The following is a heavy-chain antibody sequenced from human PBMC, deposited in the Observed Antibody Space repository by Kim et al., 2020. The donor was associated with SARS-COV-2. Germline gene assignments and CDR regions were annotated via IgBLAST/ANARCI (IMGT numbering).Heavy chain of an antibody. CDR3: ARVGDYVWGSYRPHPYYYYYGMDV. J-gene: IGHJ6*02. V-gene: IGHV3-7*01. CDR2: IKQDGSEK. CDR1: GFTFSSYW. D-gene: IGHD3-16*02. Sequence: GGSLRLSCAASGFTFSSYWMSWVRQAPGKGLEWVANIKQDGSEKYYVDSVKGRFTISRDNAKNSLYLQMNSLRAEDTAVYYCARVGDYVWGSYRPHPYYYYYGMDVWGQGTTVTVSS.